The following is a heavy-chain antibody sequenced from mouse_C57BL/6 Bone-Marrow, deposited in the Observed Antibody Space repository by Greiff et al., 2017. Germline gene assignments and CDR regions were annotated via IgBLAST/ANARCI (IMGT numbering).Heavy chain of an antibody. CDR3: ASPGTFAY. D-gene: IGHD4-1*01. CDR2: MDPSDSYT. V-gene: IGHV1-69*01. Sequence: QVQLKQPGAELVMPGASVKLSCKASGYTFTSYWMHWVKQRPGQGLEWIGEMDPSDSYTNYNQKFKGKSTLTVDKSSSTAYMQLSSLTSEDSAVYYCASPGTFAYWGQGTLVTVSA. J-gene: IGHJ3*01. CDR1: GYTFTSYW.